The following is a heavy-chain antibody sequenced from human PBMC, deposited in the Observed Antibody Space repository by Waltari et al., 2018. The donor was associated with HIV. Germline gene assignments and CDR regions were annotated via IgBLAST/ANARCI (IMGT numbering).Heavy chain of an antibody. CDR3: ARRALWLRPVYYLDY. D-gene: IGHD5-12*01. Sequence: QVQLQPWGAGLLKPSETLSLTCAVYGEPFDGYYWSWIRQPPGKRLEWMGEINHRRNTNYNPSLKSRLTMSVDASKNQFSLNLNSVTAADTGVYYCARRALWLRPVYYLDYWGQGALVTVSS. V-gene: IGHV4-34*01. CDR2: INHRRNT. CDR1: GEPFDGYY. J-gene: IGHJ4*02.